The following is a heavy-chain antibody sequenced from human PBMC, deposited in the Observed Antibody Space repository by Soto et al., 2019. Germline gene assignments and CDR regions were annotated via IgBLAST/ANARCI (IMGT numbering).Heavy chain of an antibody. CDR3: ARANPHSVLPWFGELPPWFDP. CDR1: GFTFSSYA. V-gene: IGHV3-30-3*01. J-gene: IGHJ5*02. Sequence: GGSLRLSCAASGFTFSSYAMHWVRQAPGKGLEWVAVISYDGSNKYYADSVKGRFTISRDNSKNTLYLQMNSLRAEDTAVYYCARANPHSVLPWFGELPPWFDPWGQGTLVTVSS. D-gene: IGHD3-10*01. CDR2: ISYDGSNK.